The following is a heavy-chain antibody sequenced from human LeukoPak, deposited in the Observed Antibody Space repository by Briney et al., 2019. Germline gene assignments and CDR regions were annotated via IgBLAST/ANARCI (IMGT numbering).Heavy chain of an antibody. D-gene: IGHD7-27*01. CDR2: IWHDGSNK. Sequence: GRSLRLSCAASGFTFSDYGMHWVRQAPGKGLERVAVIWHDGSNKYYADSVQGRFTISRDSSKNTLYLQMNSLRAEDTAVYYCAKDGDAGTSYYFYYMDVWGKGTTVTVSS. CDR1: GFTFSDYG. V-gene: IGHV3-33*06. CDR3: AKDGDAGTSYYFYYMDV. J-gene: IGHJ6*03.